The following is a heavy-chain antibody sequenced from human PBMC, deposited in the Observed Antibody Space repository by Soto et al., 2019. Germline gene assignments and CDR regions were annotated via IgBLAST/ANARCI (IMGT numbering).Heavy chain of an antibody. V-gene: IGHV4-39*01. CDR1: GGSIISSSYY. J-gene: IGHJ5*02. Sequence: QLQLQESGPGLVKPSETLSLTCTVSGGSIISSSYYWAWIRQPPGKGLEWIGTIYYTRSTYYNPSLKXRXTXSLXTSKNQFALKLGSVTASDTSVYYCASLNKPGWFDPWGQGTLVTVSS. CDR2: IYYTRST. CDR3: ASLNKPGWFDP.